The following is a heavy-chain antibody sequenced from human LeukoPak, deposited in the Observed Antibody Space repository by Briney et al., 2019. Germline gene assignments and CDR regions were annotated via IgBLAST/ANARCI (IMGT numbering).Heavy chain of an antibody. V-gene: IGHV4-30-2*01. CDR2: MYHSGST. D-gene: IGHD2-8*01. J-gene: IGHJ3*02. Sequence: SETLSLTCTVSGGSISSGGYYWSWIRQHPGKGLEWIGYMYHSGSTSYNPSLKSRVTISLDTSKNQFSLNLSSVAAADTAVYYCARGDGPSDAFDIWGQGTLVTVSS. CDR1: GGSISSGGYY. CDR3: ARGDGPSDAFDI.